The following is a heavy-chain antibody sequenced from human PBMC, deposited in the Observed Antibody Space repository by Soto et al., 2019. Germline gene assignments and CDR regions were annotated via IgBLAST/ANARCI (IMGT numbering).Heavy chain of an antibody. CDR1: GFTFSSYG. CDR2: IWFDGSNK. J-gene: IGHJ3*02. D-gene: IGHD3-10*01. CDR3: ARRYYYSPRSVPWALDI. Sequence: QVQLVESGGGVVQPGRSLRLSCAASGFTFSSYGMHWVRQGPGKGLEWVAVIWFDGSNKYYADSLEGRFTISRDNSKNTLYLQMNSLRAEDTAVYYCARRYYYSPRSVPWALDIWGQGTMVTVSS. V-gene: IGHV3-33*01.